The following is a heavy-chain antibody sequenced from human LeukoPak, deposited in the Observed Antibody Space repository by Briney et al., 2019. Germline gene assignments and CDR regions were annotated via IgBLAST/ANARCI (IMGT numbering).Heavy chain of an antibody. CDR2: IYYSGST. CDR3: ARSPLYSSGWYNY. V-gene: IGHV4-61*01. D-gene: IGHD6-19*01. Sequence: PSETLSLTCTVSGGSIRSSYYYWSWIRQPPGKGLEWIGYIYYSGSTNYNPSLKSRVTISVDTSKNQFSLKLSSVTAADTAVYYCARSPLYSSGWYNYWGQGTLVTVSS. J-gene: IGHJ4*02. CDR1: GGSIRSSYYY.